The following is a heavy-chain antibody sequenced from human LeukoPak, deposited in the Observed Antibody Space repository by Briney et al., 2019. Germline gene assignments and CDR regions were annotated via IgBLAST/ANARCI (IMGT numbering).Heavy chain of an antibody. J-gene: IGHJ6*03. Sequence: SETLSLTCAVSGYSISNGYYWGWIRQPPWKGLEWIGSVYHSGTNSYNPSLKSRVTISAGTSKNEFSLKLSSVTAADTAVYYCARHLRYYYHMDIWGKGTTVTVSS. CDR1: GYSISNGYY. CDR2: VYHSGTN. CDR3: ARHLRYYYHMDI. D-gene: IGHD4-17*01. V-gene: IGHV4-38-2*01.